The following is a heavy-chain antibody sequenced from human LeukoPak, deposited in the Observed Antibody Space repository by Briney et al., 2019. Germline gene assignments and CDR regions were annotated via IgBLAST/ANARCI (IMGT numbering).Heavy chain of an antibody. Sequence: ASVKDSCKASGYTFTSYGISWVRQAPGQGLEWMGWISAYNGNTNYAQNLQGRVTMTTDTSTRTAYMEVRSLRSDDTAVYYCARCGRSGWYGDYYYMDVWRKGTRVTVSS. CDR3: ARCGRSGWYGDYYYMDV. D-gene: IGHD6-19*01. CDR2: ISAYNGNT. J-gene: IGHJ6*03. CDR1: GYTFTSYG. V-gene: IGHV1-18*01.